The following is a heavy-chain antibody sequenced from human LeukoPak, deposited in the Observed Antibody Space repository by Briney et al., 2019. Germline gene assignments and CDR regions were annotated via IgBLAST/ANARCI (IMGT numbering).Heavy chain of an antibody. CDR2: INPSGGNT. D-gene: IGHD5-18*01. V-gene: IGHV1-46*01. CDR1: GYTFSTYY. Sequence: GASVKVSCKASGYTFSTYYVHWVRQAPGQGLEWMGIINPSGGNTNYAQKFQGRVTMTRDMSTSTVYMELSSLRSEDTAMYYCARALPHRRLMDTTMEQHWFDPWGQGTLVTVSS. J-gene: IGHJ5*02. CDR3: ARALPHRRLMDTTMEQHWFDP.